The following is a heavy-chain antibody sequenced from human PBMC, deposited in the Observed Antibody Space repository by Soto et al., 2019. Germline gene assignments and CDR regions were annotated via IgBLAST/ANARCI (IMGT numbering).Heavy chain of an antibody. J-gene: IGHJ4*02. CDR2: IKSKTEGGTT. CDR3: TTGVAVAGMAY. V-gene: IGHV3-15*01. CDR1: GFTCSNAW. Sequence: EVQLVESGGGLVKPGGSLSLSCAASGFTCSNAWMSWVRQAPGKGLEWVGRIKSKTEGGTTDYAAPVKGRFTISRDDSKNTLYLQMNSLKTEDTAVYYCTTGVAVAGMAYWGQGTLVTVSA. D-gene: IGHD6-19*01.